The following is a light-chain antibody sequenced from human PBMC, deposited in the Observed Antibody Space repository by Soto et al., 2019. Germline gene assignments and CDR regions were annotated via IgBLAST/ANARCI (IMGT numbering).Light chain of an antibody. J-gene: IGLJ1*01. CDR2: EVS. Sequence: QSALTQPASMSGSPGQTITISCTGTSRYLGGYNYVSWYQQHQVKAPKLMIYEVSNRPSGVSNRFSGSKSGNTESLTISGLQAEDQADHDCSTYTSSSTLVFGTGSKVTV. CDR1: SRYLGGYNY. V-gene: IGLV2-14*01. CDR3: STYTSSSTLV.